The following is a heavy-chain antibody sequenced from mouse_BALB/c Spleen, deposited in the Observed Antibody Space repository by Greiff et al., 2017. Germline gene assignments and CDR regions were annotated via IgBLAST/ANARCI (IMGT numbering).Heavy chain of an antibody. D-gene: IGHD2-10*02. Sequence: EVNVVESGGGLVQPGGSLRLSCATSGFTFTDYYMSWVRQPPGKALEWLGFIRNKANGYTTEYSASVKGRFTISRDTSQSILYLQMNTLRAEDSATYYCARAPPRIHYYAMDYWGQGTSVTVSS. CDR2: IRNKANGYTT. CDR3: ARAPPRIHYYAMDY. V-gene: IGHV7-3*02. CDR1: GFTFTDYY. J-gene: IGHJ4*01.